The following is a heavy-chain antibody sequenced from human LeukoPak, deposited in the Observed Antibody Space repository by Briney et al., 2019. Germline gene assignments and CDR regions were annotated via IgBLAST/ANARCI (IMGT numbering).Heavy chain of an antibody. V-gene: IGHV3-7*01. CDR1: GFTFSSYW. J-gene: IGHJ4*02. CDR2: IKQDGSEK. Sequence: GGSLRLSCAASGFTFSSYWMSWVRQAPGKGLEWVANIKQDGSEKYYVDSVKGRFTISRDNSKNTLYLQMNSLRAEDTAVYYRAKGLWFGELFTDYWGQGTLVTVSS. D-gene: IGHD3-10*01. CDR3: AKGLWFGELFTDY.